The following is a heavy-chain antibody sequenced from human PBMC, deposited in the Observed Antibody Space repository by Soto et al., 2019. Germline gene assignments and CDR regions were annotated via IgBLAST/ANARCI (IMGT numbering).Heavy chain of an antibody. CDR1: GFTFSSFE. V-gene: IGHV3-48*03. CDR2: ISTSGSTI. D-gene: IGHD5-18*01. J-gene: IGHJ4*02. CDR3: EKGLTGCSYGFDY. Sequence: GGSLRLSCAASGFTFSSFEMNWVRQTPGKGLEWVSYISTSGSTIYYADSVKGRFTISRDNAKNTLFLQMNSLRAEDTAVYYCEKGLTGCSYGFDYWGQGTLVTVSS.